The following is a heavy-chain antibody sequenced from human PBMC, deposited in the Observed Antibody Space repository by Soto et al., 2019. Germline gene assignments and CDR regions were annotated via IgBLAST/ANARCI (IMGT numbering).Heavy chain of an antibody. CDR1: GFTFSSYG. D-gene: IGHD6-13*01. CDR3: AKGDRIAAAGNYFDY. CDR2: ISYDGSNK. Sequence: GSLRLSCAASGFTFSSYGMHWVRQAPGKGLEWVAVISYDGSNKYYADSVKGRFTISRDNSKNTLYLQMNSLRAEDTAVYYCAKGDRIAAAGNYFDYWGQGTLVTVSS. J-gene: IGHJ4*02. V-gene: IGHV3-30*18.